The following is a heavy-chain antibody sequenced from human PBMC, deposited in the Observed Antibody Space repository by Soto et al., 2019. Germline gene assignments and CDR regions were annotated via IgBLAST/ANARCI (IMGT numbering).Heavy chain of an antibody. J-gene: IGHJ5*02. V-gene: IGHV4-59*02. CDR2: VFYSGIS. CDR1: GGSVNSYY. Sequence: SETLSLTCTVSGGSVNSYYWSWIRQPPGKGLEWIGYVFYSGISNYNPSLKSRVTMSIDMSKNQFSLKLSSVTAADTAVYYCARDFPSYAPVVTWFDTWGQGTLVTVSS. D-gene: IGHD3-22*01. CDR3: ARDFPSYAPVVTWFDT.